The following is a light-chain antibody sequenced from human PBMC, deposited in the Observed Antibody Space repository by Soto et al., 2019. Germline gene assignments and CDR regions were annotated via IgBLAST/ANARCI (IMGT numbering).Light chain of an antibody. V-gene: IGKV3-20*01. CDR3: QQYGSSRT. CDR2: GAS. J-gene: IGKJ1*01. Sequence: EIVLTQFPGTLSLSPGERATLSCRASQNVGSTDLAWYQQKPGQAPRPLIYGASSSATGIARRFSGGGSGTDFTLLISRLEPEEIAVHDRQQYGSSRTFGQGTKVEIK. CDR1: QNVGSTD.